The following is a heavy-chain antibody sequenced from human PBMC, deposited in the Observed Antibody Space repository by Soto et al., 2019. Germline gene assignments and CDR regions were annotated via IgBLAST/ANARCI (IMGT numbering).Heavy chain of an antibody. CDR2: IYYSGST. J-gene: IGHJ5*02. V-gene: IGHV4-61*01. D-gene: IGHD3-10*01. CDR3: ARDVLDGSGSYGNWFDP. CDR1: GGSVSSGSYY. Sequence: QVQLQESGPGLVKPSETLSLTCTVSGGSVSSGSYYWSWIRQPPGKGLEWSGYIYYSGSTNYNPSHKSRVTISVDTSKNQFSLKLSSVTAADTAVYYCARDVLDGSGSYGNWFDPWGQGTLVTVSS.